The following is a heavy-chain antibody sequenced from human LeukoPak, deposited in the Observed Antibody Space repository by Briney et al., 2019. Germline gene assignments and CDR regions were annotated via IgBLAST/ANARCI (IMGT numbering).Heavy chain of an antibody. J-gene: IGHJ4*02. V-gene: IGHV3-33*01. Sequence: PGGSLRLSCAASGFTFSSSGMQWVRQAPGKGLGWVALIWNDGSNKYYADSVKGRFTISRDNSKNTLYLQMNSLRAEDTAVYYCARGRNGYNYFDYWGQGTLVTVSS. CDR1: GFTFSSSG. CDR3: ARGRNGYNYFDY. D-gene: IGHD5-24*01. CDR2: IWNDGSNK.